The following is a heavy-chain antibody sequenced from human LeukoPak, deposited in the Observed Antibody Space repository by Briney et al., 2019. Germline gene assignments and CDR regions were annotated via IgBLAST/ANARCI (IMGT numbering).Heavy chain of an antibody. CDR2: IQTTGST. Sequence: SETLSLTCAVSGGSIGGYYWSWLRQPPGKGLEWMGFIQTTGSTKYNPSLKSRVTISVDTSKNQFSLKLSSVTAADTAVYYCARSQVGLDYWGQGTLVTVSS. CDR1: GGSIGGYY. D-gene: IGHD1-26*01. V-gene: IGHV4-4*08. CDR3: ARSQVGLDY. J-gene: IGHJ4*02.